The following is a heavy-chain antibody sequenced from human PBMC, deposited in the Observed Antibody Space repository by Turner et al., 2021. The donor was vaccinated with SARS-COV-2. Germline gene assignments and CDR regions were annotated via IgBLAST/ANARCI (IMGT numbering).Heavy chain of an antibody. Sequence: EVQLVESGGGLVQPGGSLSLPCAASEFTVSSNYMSWVRQAPGKGLEWVSVIYSGGSPYYADSVKGRFTISRENSKNTLYLQMNSLRAEDTAVYYCARQLWLRGGFDYWGQGTLVTVSS. CDR2: IYSGGSP. J-gene: IGHJ4*02. D-gene: IGHD5-18*01. CDR1: EFTVSSNY. CDR3: ARQLWLRGGFDY. V-gene: IGHV3-66*04.